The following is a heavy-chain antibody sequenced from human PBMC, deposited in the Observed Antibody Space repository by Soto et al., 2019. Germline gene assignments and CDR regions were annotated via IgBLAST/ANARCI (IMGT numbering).Heavy chain of an antibody. D-gene: IGHD5-12*01. V-gene: IGHV3-23*01. Sequence: PGGSLRLSCAASGFTFSSYAMSWVRQAPGKGLEWVSAISGSGGSTYYADSVKGRFTISRDNSKNTLYLQMNSLRAEDTAVYYCAKAPSGYSGYDTVPFDYWGQGTLVTVSS. CDR1: GFTFSSYA. CDR2: ISGSGGST. CDR3: AKAPSGYSGYDTVPFDY. J-gene: IGHJ4*02.